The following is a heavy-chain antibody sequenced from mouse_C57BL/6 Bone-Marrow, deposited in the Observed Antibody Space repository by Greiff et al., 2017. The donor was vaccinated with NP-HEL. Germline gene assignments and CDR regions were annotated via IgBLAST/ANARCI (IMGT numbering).Heavy chain of an antibody. J-gene: IGHJ2*01. Sequence: EVKLVESGGGLVQPGGSMKLSCVASGFTFSNYWMNWVRQSPEKGLEWVAQIRLKSDNYATHYAESVKGRFTISRDDSKSSVYLQMNNLRAEDTGIYYCPGGGLYYSKGYWGQGTTLTVSS. CDR1: GFTFSNYW. CDR2: IRLKSDNYAT. V-gene: IGHV6-3*01. CDR3: PGGGLYYSKGY. D-gene: IGHD2-5*01.